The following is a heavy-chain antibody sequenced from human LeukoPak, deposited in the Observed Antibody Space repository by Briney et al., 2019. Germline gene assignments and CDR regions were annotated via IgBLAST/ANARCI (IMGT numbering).Heavy chain of an antibody. CDR2: ISGSGGAT. CDR3: AKGRALVGGTTRSYDS. V-gene: IGHV3-23*01. Sequence: PGGTLRLSCAASGFTFNTYGMSWVRQAPGKGLEWVSGISGSGGATYYADSVKGRFTISRDNSKNTLYLQMNSLRVEDTAVYYCAKGRALVGGTTRSYDSWGQGTLVTVSS. J-gene: IGHJ5*02. CDR1: GFTFNTYG. D-gene: IGHD1-26*01.